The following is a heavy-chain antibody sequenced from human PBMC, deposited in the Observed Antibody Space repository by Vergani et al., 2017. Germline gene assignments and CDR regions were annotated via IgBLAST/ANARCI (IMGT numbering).Heavy chain of an antibody. V-gene: IGHV1-2*02. Sequence: QMQLVQSGAEVKKTGSSVKVSCKASGYTFTYRYLHWVRQAPGQGLEWMGWVNPNSGDTNYAQKFQGRVTMTRDMAINTTYMELSRLTSDDTAVYYCARDRVAYSGFYYGMDVWGQGTTVTVSS. CDR2: VNPNSGDT. D-gene: IGHD3-10*01. CDR1: GYTFTYRY. J-gene: IGHJ6*02. CDR3: ARDRVAYSGFYYGMDV.